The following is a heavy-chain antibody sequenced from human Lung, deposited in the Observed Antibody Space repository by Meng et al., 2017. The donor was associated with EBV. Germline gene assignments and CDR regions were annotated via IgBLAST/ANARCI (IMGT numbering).Heavy chain of an antibody. V-gene: IGHV6-1*01. J-gene: IGHJ2*01. CDR2: TYYRSKWYN. CDR3: ARGATSVLDL. Sequence: QVTLQQSGPGLGKPSQTLSLTCAISGDSVSSSSAAWTWIRQSPSRGLEWLGRTYYRSKWYNDYAVFVKSRITINPDTSKNQFSLQLNSVTPEDTAVYYCARGATSVLDLWGRGTLVTVSS. CDR1: GDSVSSSSAA.